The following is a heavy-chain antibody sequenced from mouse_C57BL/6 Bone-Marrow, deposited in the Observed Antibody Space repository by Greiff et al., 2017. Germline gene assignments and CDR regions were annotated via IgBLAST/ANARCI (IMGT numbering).Heavy chain of an antibody. CDR2: IDPSDSYT. CDR1: GYTFTSYW. V-gene: IGHV1-59*01. CDR3: ERTYYDDEGFAY. Sequence: QVQLQQPGAELVRPGTSVKLSCKAPGYTFTSYWMHWVKQRPGQGLEWIGVIDPSDSYTNYNQKFKGKDTLTVDTSSSTAYMQLSSLTSEDSAVSYCERTYYDDEGFAYWGQGTLVTVSA. J-gene: IGHJ3*01. D-gene: IGHD2-4*01.